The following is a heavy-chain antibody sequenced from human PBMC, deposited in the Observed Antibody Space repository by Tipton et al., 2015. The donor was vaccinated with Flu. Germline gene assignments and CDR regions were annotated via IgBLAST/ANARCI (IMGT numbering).Heavy chain of an antibody. V-gene: IGHV3-9*01. CDR1: GFTFDDYA. Sequence: RSLRLSCAASGFTFDDYAMHWVRQVPGKGLEWVSGISWSSDKIGYADSVKGRATISRDNAKKYLYLQLNSLGVEDTALYYCVILGYYVDGFDIWGQGTMVTVSS. CDR3: VILGYYVDGFDI. CDR2: ISWSSDKI. J-gene: IGHJ3*02. D-gene: IGHD2-15*01.